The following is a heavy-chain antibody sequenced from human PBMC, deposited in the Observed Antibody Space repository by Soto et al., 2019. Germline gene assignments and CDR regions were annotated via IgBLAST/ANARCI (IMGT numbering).Heavy chain of an antibody. J-gene: IGHJ4*02. V-gene: IGHV3-30*18. CDR2: ISNGGSNK. CDR3: AKAEGYCTTSSCYTEGLTFDK. Sequence: QVQLVESGGGVVQPGRSLRLSCAASGFTFDSYDMHWVRQAPGKGLEWVAVISNGGSNKYYADSVKGRFTISRDNSKNTLSLQMNSLRGDDTAVYYCAKAEGYCTTSSCYTEGLTFDKWSQGTLVTVSS. CDR1: GFTFDSYD. D-gene: IGHD2-2*02.